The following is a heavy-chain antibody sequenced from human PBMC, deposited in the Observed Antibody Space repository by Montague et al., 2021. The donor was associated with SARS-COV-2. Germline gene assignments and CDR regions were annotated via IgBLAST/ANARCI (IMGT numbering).Heavy chain of an antibody. CDR3: ARVADYDVLTGFGTEGFDY. J-gene: IGHJ4*02. Sequence: SETLSLTCAVYGGSFSGYCWTWFRQPPGKGLEWIGEITYSGSTNYNPSLMSRVTVSVDTSKNQFSLNLRSVTAAATAISYYARVADYDVLTGFGTEGFDYWGQGTLVTVSS. CDR2: ITYSGST. V-gene: IGHV4-34*01. D-gene: IGHD3-9*01. CDR1: GGSFSGYC.